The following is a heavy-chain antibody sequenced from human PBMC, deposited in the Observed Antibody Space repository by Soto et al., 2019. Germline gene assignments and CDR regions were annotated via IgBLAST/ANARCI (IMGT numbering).Heavy chain of an antibody. D-gene: IGHD4-17*01. CDR3: ARGDYGVLEF. CDR2: IYPGDSDT. J-gene: IGHJ4*02. V-gene: IGHV5-51*01. Sequence: GESLKISYKDSGFSFASSWIGWVRQMPGKGLEWMGVIYPGDSDTRYSPSFQGQVTISADKSISTAYLQWSSLKASDTAMYYCARGDYGVLEFWGQGTLVTVSS. CDR1: GFSFASSW.